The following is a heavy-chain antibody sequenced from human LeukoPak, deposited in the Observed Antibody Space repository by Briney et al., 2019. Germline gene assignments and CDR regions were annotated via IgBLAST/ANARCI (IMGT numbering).Heavy chain of an antibody. CDR2: ISGSGDTT. Sequence: GGSLRLSCAASGFTFSSYAMNWVRQAPGKGLEGGSFISGSGDTTYYADSVKGRFTISRDSSKNTLYLQMNSLRAEDTAVYYCAKSRGESRGASNYWGQGTLVTVSS. CDR1: GFTFSSYA. CDR3: AKSRGESRGASNY. V-gene: IGHV3-23*01. J-gene: IGHJ4*02. D-gene: IGHD1-26*01.